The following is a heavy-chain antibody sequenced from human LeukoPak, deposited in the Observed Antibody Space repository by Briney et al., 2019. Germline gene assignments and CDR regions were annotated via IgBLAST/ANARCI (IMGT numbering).Heavy chain of an antibody. V-gene: IGHV3-21*01. CDR1: GFTFSTYR. CDR2: IGSSGSHI. Sequence: GDSLTLSCAASGFTFSTYRMTWVRQAPGKGLEWVSSIGSSGSHIYLVDSVKGRSTISRDNANNALYLQMNGLRAEDTAVYYCARDYYDGHGYFDYWGQGAQVTVSS. J-gene: IGHJ4*02. D-gene: IGHD3-22*01. CDR3: ARDYYDGHGYFDY.